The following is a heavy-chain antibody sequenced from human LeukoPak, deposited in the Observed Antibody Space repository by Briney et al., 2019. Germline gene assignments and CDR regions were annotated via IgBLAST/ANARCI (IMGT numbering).Heavy chain of an antibody. CDR2: IKQDGSEK. J-gene: IGHJ4*02. CDR1: GFTFSNYW. Sequence: GGSLRLSCAASGFTFSNYWMSWVRQAPGKGLEWVANIKQDGSEKYYVDSVKGRFTISRDNAKNSLYLQMNSLRAEDTAVYYCARVGVDFWSGSTPYYFDYWGQGTLVTVSS. V-gene: IGHV3-7*01. D-gene: IGHD3-3*01. CDR3: ARVGVDFWSGSTPYYFDY.